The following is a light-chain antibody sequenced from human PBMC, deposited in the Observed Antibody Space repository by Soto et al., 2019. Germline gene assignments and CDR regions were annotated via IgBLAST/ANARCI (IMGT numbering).Light chain of an antibody. CDR3: QSYDSSLSGSGV. J-gene: IGLJ3*02. CDR2: EVN. V-gene: IGLV2-8*01. Sequence: QSVLTQPPSASGSPGQSVTISCTGTSSDVGGYNYVSWFQQHPGKAPKLIIHEVNQRPSGVPDRFSGSKSGNTASLTVSGLQAEDEGTYYCQSYDSSLSGSGVFGGGTKLTVL. CDR1: SSDVGGYNY.